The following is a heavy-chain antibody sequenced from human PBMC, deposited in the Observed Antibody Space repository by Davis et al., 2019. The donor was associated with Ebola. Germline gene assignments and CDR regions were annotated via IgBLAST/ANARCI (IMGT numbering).Heavy chain of an antibody. Sequence: GESLKISCKGSGYSFTNYWIGWVRQIPGKGLEWMGIIFPDDSDTRYSPSFQGQVTISADKSINTAYLQWRSLKASDTAIYYCARHPYCGGDCYSDSFDPWGQGTLVTVSS. D-gene: IGHD2-21*01. CDR2: IFPDDSDT. CDR3: ARHPYCGGDCYSDSFDP. J-gene: IGHJ5*02. CDR1: GYSFTNYW. V-gene: IGHV5-51*01.